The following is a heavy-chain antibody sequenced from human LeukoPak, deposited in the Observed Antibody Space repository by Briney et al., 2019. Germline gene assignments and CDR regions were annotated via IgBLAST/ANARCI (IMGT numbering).Heavy chain of an antibody. CDR3: EKYKVAVPGAFDH. D-gene: IGHD1-1*01. V-gene: IGHV3-30*04. Sequence: GGSLRLSCAASGFTFSAYVMHWVRQAPGKGLECVAVISNGGNEKYYADSVKGRFCISRDNSKNTLYLQMNSLRAGDTAVYYCEKYKVAVPGAFDHWGQGTLVTVSS. CDR1: GFTFSAYV. CDR2: ISNGGNEK. J-gene: IGHJ5*02.